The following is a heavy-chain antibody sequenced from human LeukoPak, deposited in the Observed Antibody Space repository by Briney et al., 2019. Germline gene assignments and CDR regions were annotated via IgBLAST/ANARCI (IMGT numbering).Heavy chain of an antibody. V-gene: IGHV1-46*01. CDR2: FNPSENST. CDR1: GYTFTSYY. CDR3: ATSAFGY. J-gene: IGHJ4*02. Sequence: ASVKVSCKASGYTFTSYYMHWVRQAPGQGFEWMGTFNPSENSTSYAQKFQGRVTLTRDTSTTTVYMELSSLRSEDTAVYYCATSAFGYWGQGTLVTVPS. D-gene: IGHD2-15*01.